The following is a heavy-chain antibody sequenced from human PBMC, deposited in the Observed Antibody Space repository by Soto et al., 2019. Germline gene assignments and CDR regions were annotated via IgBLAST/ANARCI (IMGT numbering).Heavy chain of an antibody. Sequence: SETLSLTCSVSGGSISTYYWSWIRQPPGKGLEWIGYFYYSGSTNYNPSLKSLVIISVYTSKNQFSLKLSSLIAADTAVYYCARWYGGSLDYWGQGTLVTVSS. D-gene: IGHD4-17*01. CDR3: ARWYGGSLDY. J-gene: IGHJ4*02. CDR2: FYYSGST. V-gene: IGHV4-59*01. CDR1: GGSISTYY.